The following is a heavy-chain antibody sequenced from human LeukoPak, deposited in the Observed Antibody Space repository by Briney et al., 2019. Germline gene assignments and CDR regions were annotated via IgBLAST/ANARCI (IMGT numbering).Heavy chain of an antibody. CDR3: ARDGYCTSKGCRVPEHAFDI. CDR1: GFTFSSYS. Sequence: GGSLRLSCAASGFTFSSYSMNWVRQAPGKGLEWVSSISSSSSYIYYADSVKGRFTISRDNAKNSLYLQMNSLRAEDTAVYYCARDGYCTSKGCRVPEHAFDIWGQGTMVTVSS. D-gene: IGHD2-8*01. V-gene: IGHV3-21*01. CDR2: ISSSSSYI. J-gene: IGHJ3*02.